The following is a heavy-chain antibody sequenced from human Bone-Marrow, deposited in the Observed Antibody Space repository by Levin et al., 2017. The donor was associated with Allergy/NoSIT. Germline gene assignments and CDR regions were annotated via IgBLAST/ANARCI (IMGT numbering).Heavy chain of an antibody. V-gene: IGHV3-11*03. CDR2: ISGGGSYT. CDR3: ARVRTDKIKNHYYAMDV. CDR1: GFPFSDHY. D-gene: IGHD1-14*01. Sequence: GGSLRLSCTGSGFPFSDHYMTWIRQAPGKGLVWISYISGGGSYTAYADSVAGRFTISRDNSENAVYLQMNSLRADDTAVYFCARVRTDKIKNHYYAMDVWGRETAVTVSS. J-gene: IGHJ6*02.